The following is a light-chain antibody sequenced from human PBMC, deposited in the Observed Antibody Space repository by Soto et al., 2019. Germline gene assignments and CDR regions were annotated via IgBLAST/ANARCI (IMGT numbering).Light chain of an antibody. J-gene: IGLJ1*01. Sequence: QSVLTQPASVSGSPGQSITISCTGTSSDVGGYNYVSWYQQHPGKAPKLMIYDVSNRPSGVSNRFSGSKSGNTAPLTISGLQAEDEADYYCSSYTSSSTLVFGPGPKVTVL. V-gene: IGLV2-14*01. CDR2: DVS. CDR3: SSYTSSSTLV. CDR1: SSDVGGYNY.